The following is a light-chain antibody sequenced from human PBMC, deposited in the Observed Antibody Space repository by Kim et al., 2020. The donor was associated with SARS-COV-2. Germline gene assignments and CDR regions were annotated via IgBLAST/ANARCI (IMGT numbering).Light chain of an antibody. CDR3: QQYNNWPRGS. V-gene: IGKV3-15*01. CDR1: QSVSSN. J-gene: IGKJ2*04. Sequence: VSPGESATLPCRASQSVSSNLAWYQQKPGQAPRLLIYGASTRATGIPARFSGSGSGTEFTLTISSLQSEDFAVYYCQQYNNWPRGSFGQGTKLEI. CDR2: GAS.